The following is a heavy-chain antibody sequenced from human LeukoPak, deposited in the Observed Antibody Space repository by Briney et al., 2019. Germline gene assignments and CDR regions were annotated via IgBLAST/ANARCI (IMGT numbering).Heavy chain of an antibody. CDR2: IYTSGST. CDR1: GGSISSYY. Sequence: SETLSLTCTVSGGSISSYYWSWIRQPAGKGLEWIGRIYTSGSTNYNPSLKSRVTMSVDTSKNQFSLKLSSVTAADTAVCYCARASPCGGSCYYYGMDVWGQGTTVTVSS. J-gene: IGHJ6*02. CDR3: ARASPCGGSCYYYGMDV. V-gene: IGHV4-4*07. D-gene: IGHD2-15*01.